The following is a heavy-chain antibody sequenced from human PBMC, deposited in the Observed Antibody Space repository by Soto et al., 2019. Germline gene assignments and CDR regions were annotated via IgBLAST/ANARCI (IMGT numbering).Heavy chain of an antibody. V-gene: IGHV1-3*01. CDR3: ARGLNGYLHYFDY. Sequence: ASVKVSCKASGYTFTSYAMHWVRQAPGQRLEWMGWINAGNGNTKYSQKFQGRVTITRDTSASTAYMELSSLRSEDTAVYYCARGLNGYLHYFDYWGQGTQVTVSS. CDR1: GYTFTSYA. J-gene: IGHJ4*02. D-gene: IGHD5-18*01. CDR2: INAGNGNT.